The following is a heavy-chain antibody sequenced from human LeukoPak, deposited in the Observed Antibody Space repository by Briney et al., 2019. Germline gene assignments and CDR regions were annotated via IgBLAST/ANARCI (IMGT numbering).Heavy chain of an antibody. CDR3: ARGYGSKDC. V-gene: IGHV3-7*03. J-gene: IGHJ4*02. CDR1: GFTFSSYW. CDR2: IKQDGSEK. Sequence: GGSLRLSCAASGFTFSSYWMSWVRQAPGKGLEWVANIKQDGSEKYYVDSVKGRFTISRDNAENSLHLQMNSLRTEDTAVYYCARGYGSKDCWGQGTLVTVSS. D-gene: IGHD5-18*01.